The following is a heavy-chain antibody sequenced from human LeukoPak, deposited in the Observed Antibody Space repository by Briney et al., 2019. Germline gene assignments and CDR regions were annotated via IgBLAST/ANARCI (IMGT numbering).Heavy chain of an antibody. Sequence: SETLSLTCAVYGGSFSGYYWSWIRQPPGKGLEWIGEINHSGSTNYNPSLKSRVTISVDTSKNQFSLKLSSVTAADTAVYYCARDLGGVGAMYDYWGQGTLVTVSS. J-gene: IGHJ4*02. CDR1: GGSFSGYY. V-gene: IGHV4-34*01. D-gene: IGHD1-26*01. CDR3: ARDLGGVGAMYDY. CDR2: INHSGST.